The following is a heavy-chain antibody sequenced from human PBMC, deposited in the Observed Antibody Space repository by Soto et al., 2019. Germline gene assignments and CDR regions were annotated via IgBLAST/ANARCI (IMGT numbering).Heavy chain of an antibody. CDR3: AETTISYHDFLTGYYDRDGYSYGMAV. Sequence: SETLSLTCAVYGGSFSGYYWTWIRQAPGKGLEWIGEINHSGGTNYNSSLKSRVTISVDTSKNQFSLILYSVTAADTAVYYCAETTISYHDFLTGYYDRDGYSYGMAVWGPGTTVTVSS. J-gene: IGHJ6*02. CDR1: GGSFSGYY. D-gene: IGHD3-9*01. CDR2: INHSGGT. V-gene: IGHV4-34*01.